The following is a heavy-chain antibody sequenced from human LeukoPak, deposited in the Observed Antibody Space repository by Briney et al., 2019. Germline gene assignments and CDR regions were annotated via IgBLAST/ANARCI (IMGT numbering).Heavy chain of an antibody. CDR2: IYYSGST. CDR1: GGSISSYY. D-gene: IGHD2-21*01. J-gene: IGHJ6*04. CDR3: AREPGGVAPDV. Sequence: SETLSLTCTVSGGSISSYYWSWIRQPPGKGLEWIGYIYYSGSTNYNPSLKSRVTISVDTSKNQFSLKLSSATAADTAVYYCAREPGGVAPDVWGKGTTVTVSS. V-gene: IGHV4-59*01.